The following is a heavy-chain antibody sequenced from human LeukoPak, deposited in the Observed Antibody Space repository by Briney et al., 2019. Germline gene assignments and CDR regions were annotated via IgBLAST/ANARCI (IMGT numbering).Heavy chain of an antibody. CDR3: ARDAY. V-gene: IGHV1-3*01. CDR2: INAGNGNT. CDR1: GYTFTSYA. Sequence: ASVKVSCKASGYTFTSYAMHWVRQAPGQRLEWMGWINAGNGNTEYSQKVQGRVTITRDTSASTAYMELSSLRSEDTAVYYCARDAYWGQGTLVTVSS. J-gene: IGHJ4*02.